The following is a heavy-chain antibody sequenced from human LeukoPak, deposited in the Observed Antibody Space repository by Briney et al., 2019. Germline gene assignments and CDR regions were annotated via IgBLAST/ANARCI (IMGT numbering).Heavy chain of an antibody. Sequence: GGSLRLSCLGSGFTFSAYSMSWVRQAPGKGLEWVSCISSKSNYINYGDSVKGRFTISRDNAKNSLYLQMNSLRAEDTAVYYCARGYSSSSLIVDYWGQGTLVTVSS. CDR1: GFTFSAYS. V-gene: IGHV3-21*01. CDR2: ISSKSNYI. D-gene: IGHD6-6*01. J-gene: IGHJ4*02. CDR3: ARGYSSSSLIVDY.